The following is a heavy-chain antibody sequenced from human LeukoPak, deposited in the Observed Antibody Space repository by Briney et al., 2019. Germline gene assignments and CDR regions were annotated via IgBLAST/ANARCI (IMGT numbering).Heavy chain of an antibody. V-gene: IGHV3-9*01. J-gene: IGHJ4*02. D-gene: IGHD1-26*01. Sequence: PGRSLRLSCAASGFTFDDYAMHWVRQAPGKGLEWVSGISWNSGSIGYADSVKGRFTISRDNAKNSLYLQMNSLRAEDTALYYCAKDMTPEWELQSGFDYWGQGTLVTVSS. CDR2: ISWNSGSI. CDR1: GFTFDDYA. CDR3: AKDMTPEWELQSGFDY.